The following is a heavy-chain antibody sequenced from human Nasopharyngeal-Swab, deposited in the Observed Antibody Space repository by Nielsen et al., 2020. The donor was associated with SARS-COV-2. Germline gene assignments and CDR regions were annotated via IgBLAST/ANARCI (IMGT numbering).Heavy chain of an antibody. CDR1: GFTFSSYW. CDR3: ARDPYYDFWSGYYTGGFDP. V-gene: IGHV3-7*01. J-gene: IGHJ5*02. CDR2: IKQDGSEK. D-gene: IGHD3-3*01. Sequence: GESLKISCAASGFTFSSYWMSWVRQAPGKGLEWVANIKQDGSEKYYVDSVKGRFTISRDNAKNSLYLQMNSLRDEDTAVYYCARDPYYDFWSGYYTGGFDPWGQGTLVTVSS.